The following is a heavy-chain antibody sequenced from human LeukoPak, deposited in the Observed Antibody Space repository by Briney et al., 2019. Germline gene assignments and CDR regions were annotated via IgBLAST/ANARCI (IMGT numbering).Heavy chain of an antibody. CDR1: GFTVSSSY. CDR3: AAAYCGGDCYSDNHYYFMDV. V-gene: IGHV3-53*01. J-gene: IGHJ6*03. D-gene: IGHD2-21*02. Sequence: GGSLRLSCAASGFTVSSSYMSWVRQAPGKGLEWVSVIYSTGSTYYADSVKGRFTISRDNSKNTLNLQMNSLRVEDTAVYYCAAAYCGGDCYSDNHYYFMDVWGKGTTVTVSS. CDR2: IYSTGST.